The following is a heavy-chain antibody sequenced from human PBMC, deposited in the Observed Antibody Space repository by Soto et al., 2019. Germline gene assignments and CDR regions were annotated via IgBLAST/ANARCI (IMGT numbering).Heavy chain of an antibody. CDR1: GGTFSSYA. CDR3: ARGYDDRYYYYGMDV. Sequence: SLKVSCKASGGTFSSYAISWVRHSAGQGLEWMGGIIPIFGTANYAQKFQGRVTITADKSTSTAYMELSSLRSEDTAVYYCARGYDDRYYYYGMDVWGQGTTVTVSS. J-gene: IGHJ6*02. D-gene: IGHD5-12*01. CDR2: IIPIFGTA. V-gene: IGHV1-69*06.